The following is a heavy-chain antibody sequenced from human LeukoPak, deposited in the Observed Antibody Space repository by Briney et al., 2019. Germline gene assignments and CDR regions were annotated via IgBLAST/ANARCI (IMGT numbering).Heavy chain of an antibody. CDR2: ISGSGGST. Sequence: GGSLRLSCAASGFTFSSHAMSWVRQAPGKGLEWVSAISGSGGSTYYADSVKGRFTISRDNSKNTLYLQMNSLRAEDTAVYYCAKGSIGVVVPAASFDYWGQGTLVTVSS. CDR1: GFTFSSHA. CDR3: AKGSIGVVVPAASFDY. D-gene: IGHD2-2*01. V-gene: IGHV3-23*01. J-gene: IGHJ4*02.